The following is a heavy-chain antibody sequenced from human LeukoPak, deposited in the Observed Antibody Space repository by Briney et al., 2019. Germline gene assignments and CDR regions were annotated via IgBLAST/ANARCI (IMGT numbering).Heavy chain of an antibody. J-gene: IGHJ4*02. CDR1: GFSFSSYA. CDR2: IWYDGSNK. CDR3: AKSGPDFGDLPSEYYFDF. D-gene: IGHD4-17*01. Sequence: GGSLRLSCAASGFSFSSYAMHWVRQAPGKGLEWVSAIWYDGSNKFYADSVKGRFTISRDSSKNTLFLQMNGLRAEDTAVYYCAKSGPDFGDLPSEYYFDFWGQGTLVTVSS. V-gene: IGHV3-33*06.